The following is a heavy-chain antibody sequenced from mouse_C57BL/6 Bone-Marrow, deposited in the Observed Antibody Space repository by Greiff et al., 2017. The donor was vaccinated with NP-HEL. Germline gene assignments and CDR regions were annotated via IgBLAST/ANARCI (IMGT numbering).Heavy chain of an antibody. CDR3: VRQSGMGWFAY. D-gene: IGHD4-1*01. V-gene: IGHV10-1*01. Sequence: EVKLQESGGGLVQPKGSLKLSCAASGFSFNTYAMNWVRQAPGKGLEWVARIRSKSNNYATYYADSVKDRFTISRDDSESMLYLQMKNVKTEDTAMYYCVRQSGMGWFAYWGQGTLVTVSA. CDR2: IRSKSNNYAT. J-gene: IGHJ3*01. CDR1: GFSFNTYA.